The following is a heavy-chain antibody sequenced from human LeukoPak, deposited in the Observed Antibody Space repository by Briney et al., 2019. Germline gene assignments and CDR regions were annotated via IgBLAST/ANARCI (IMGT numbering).Heavy chain of an antibody. CDR1: GGSFSGYY. Sequence: SETLSLTCAVSGGSFSGYYWSWVRQPPGKGLEWIGEINHSGSTNYNPSLKSRVTISVDTSKNQFSLKLSSVTAADTAVYYCARERIVVVPAVPGYMDVWGKGTTVTVSS. CDR3: ARERIVVVPAVPGYMDV. J-gene: IGHJ6*03. CDR2: INHSGST. V-gene: IGHV4-34*01. D-gene: IGHD2-2*01.